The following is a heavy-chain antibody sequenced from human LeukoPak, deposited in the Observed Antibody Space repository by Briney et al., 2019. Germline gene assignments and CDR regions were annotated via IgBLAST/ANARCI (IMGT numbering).Heavy chain of an antibody. J-gene: IGHJ4*02. CDR3: ARHGVSIAARPYY. V-gene: IGHV4-39*01. CDR1: GGSISSSSYY. D-gene: IGHD6-6*01. CDR2: IYYSGNT. Sequence: SSETLSLTCTVSGGSISSSSYYWGWIRQPPGKGLEWIGSIYYSGNTYYNPSLKSRVTISVDTSKNQFSLKLSSVTAADTAVYYCARHGVSIAARPYYWGQGTLVTVSS.